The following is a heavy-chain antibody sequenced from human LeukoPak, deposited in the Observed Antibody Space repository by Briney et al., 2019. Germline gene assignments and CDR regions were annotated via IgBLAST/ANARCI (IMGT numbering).Heavy chain of an antibody. J-gene: IGHJ5*02. CDR2: IKQDGSEK. CDR1: GFTFSSYG. Sequence: GGSLRLSCAASGFTFSSYGMSWVRQAPGKGLEWVANIKQDGSEKYYVDSVKGRFTISRDNAKNSLYLQMNSLRAEDTAVYYCARGDNSSWYRGSWWFDPWGQGTLVTVSS. D-gene: IGHD6-13*01. V-gene: IGHV3-7*01. CDR3: ARGDNSSWYRGSWWFDP.